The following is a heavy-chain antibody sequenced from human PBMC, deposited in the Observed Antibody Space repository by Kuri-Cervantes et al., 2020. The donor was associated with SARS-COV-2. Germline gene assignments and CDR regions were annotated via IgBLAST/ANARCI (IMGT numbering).Heavy chain of an antibody. CDR2: IKQDGSAK. V-gene: IGHV3-7*01. CDR1: GFTFDAFW. Sequence: GESLKISCAASGFTFDAFWMSWVRQAPGKGLEWLGNIKQDGSAKYYVDSVKGRFTISRDNAKNSLFLEMNSLRADDTAVYYCVIDGRGVESQYNWFDPWGQGTLVTVSS. D-gene: IGHD3-10*01. CDR3: VIDGRGVESQYNWFDP. J-gene: IGHJ5*02.